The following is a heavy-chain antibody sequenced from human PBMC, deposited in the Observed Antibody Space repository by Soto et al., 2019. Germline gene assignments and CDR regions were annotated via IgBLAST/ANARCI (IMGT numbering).Heavy chain of an antibody. CDR2: ISGSGGST. Sequence: SLRLSCAASGFTFSSYAMSWVRQAPGKGLEWVSAISGSGGSTYYAVSVKGRFTISRDNSKNTLYLQMNSLRAEDTAVYYCARKLRWYVSSYYYYYMDVWGKGTTVTVSS. CDR3: ARKLRWYVSSYYYYYMDV. V-gene: IGHV3-23*01. CDR1: GFTFSSYA. D-gene: IGHD1-7*01. J-gene: IGHJ6*03.